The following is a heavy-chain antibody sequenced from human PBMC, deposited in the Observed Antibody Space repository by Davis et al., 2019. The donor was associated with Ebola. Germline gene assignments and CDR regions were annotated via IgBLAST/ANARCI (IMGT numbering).Heavy chain of an antibody. CDR3: ARDPSADYDFWSGQNYGMDV. CDR2: IYYSGST. V-gene: IGHV4-61*01. Sequence: MPSETLSLTCTVSGGSVSSGSYYWSWIRQPPGKGLEWIGYIYYSGSTYYNPSLKSQVTISVDTSKNQFSLKLSSVTAADTAVYYCARDPSADYDFWSGQNYGMDVWGQGTTVTVSS. CDR1: GGSVSSGSYY. J-gene: IGHJ6*02. D-gene: IGHD3-3*01.